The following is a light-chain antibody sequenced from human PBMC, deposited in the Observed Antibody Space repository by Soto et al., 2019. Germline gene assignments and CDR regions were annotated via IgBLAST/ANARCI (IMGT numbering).Light chain of an antibody. Sequence: QSALTQPASVSGSPGQSITISCTGTSSDVGGFNYVSWYQQHPGEAPKVMIYDVSNRPSGISDRFTGSKSDNTASLTISGLLAEDEADYYCSSYTSSSTLVFGGGTKVTVL. CDR1: SSDVGGFNY. J-gene: IGLJ2*01. CDR2: DVS. V-gene: IGLV2-14*01. CDR3: SSYTSSSTLV.